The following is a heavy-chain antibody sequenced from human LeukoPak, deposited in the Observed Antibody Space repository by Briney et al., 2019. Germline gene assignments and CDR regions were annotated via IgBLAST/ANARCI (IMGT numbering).Heavy chain of an antibody. CDR3: AKEGSGSYPSYYFDY. V-gene: IGHV3-30*18. CDR1: GFTFSDYY. CDR2: ISYDGSNK. D-gene: IGHD1-26*01. Sequence: GGSLRLSCAASGFTFSDYYMSWIRQAPGKGLEWVAVISYDGSNKYYADSVKGRFTISRDNSKNTLYLQMNSLRAEDTAVYYCAKEGSGSYPSYYFDYWGQGTLVTVSS. J-gene: IGHJ4*02.